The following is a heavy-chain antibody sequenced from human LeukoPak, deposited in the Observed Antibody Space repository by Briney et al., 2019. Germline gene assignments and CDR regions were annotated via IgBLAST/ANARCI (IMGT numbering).Heavy chain of an antibody. V-gene: IGHV1-69*13. J-gene: IGHJ4*02. CDR1: GGTFSSYA. Sequence: ASVKVSCKASGGTFSSYAISWVRQAPGQGLEWMGGIIPIFGTANYAQKFQGRVTITADESTSTAYMELSSLRSEDTAVYYCARGGGYDSSGYPYFDYWGQGTLVTVSS. CDR2: IIPIFGTA. D-gene: IGHD3-22*01. CDR3: ARGGGYDSSGYPYFDY.